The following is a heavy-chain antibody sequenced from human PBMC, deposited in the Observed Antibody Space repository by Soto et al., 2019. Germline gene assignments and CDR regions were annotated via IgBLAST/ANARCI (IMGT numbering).Heavy chain of an antibody. J-gene: IGHJ4*02. V-gene: IGHV4-34*01. CDR3: ARGGESVVVVAATGRFDY. D-gene: IGHD2-15*01. CDR1: GGSFSGYY. CDR2: INHSGST. Sequence: QVQLQQWGAGLLKPSETLSLTCAVYGGSFSGYYWSWIRQPPGKGLEWIGEINHSGSTNYNPSLKSRVTISVDTSKNQFSLKLSSVTAADTAVYYCARGGESVVVVAATGRFDYWGQGTLVTVSS.